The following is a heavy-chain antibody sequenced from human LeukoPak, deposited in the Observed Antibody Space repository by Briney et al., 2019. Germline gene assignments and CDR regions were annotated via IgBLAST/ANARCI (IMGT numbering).Heavy chain of an antibody. CDR2: TNSDGSRT. J-gene: IGHJ4*02. V-gene: IGHV3-74*01. CDR1: GFTFSTYW. CDR3: ARDRGINMVRGVIDY. D-gene: IGHD3-10*01. Sequence: SGGSLRLSCAASGFTFSTYWMHWVRQAPGKGLVWVSRTNSDGSRTDYADSVKGRFTISRDNAENTLYLQMNSLRVEDTAVYYCARDRGINMVRGVIDYWGQGTLVTVS.